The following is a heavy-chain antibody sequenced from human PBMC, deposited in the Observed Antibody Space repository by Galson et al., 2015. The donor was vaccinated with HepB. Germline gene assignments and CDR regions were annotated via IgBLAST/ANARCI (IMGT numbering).Heavy chain of an antibody. CDR1: GYSFTDYW. Sequence: QSGAEVKKPGESLKISCQGSGYSFTDYWIAWVRQKPGKGLEWMGIIYPGDSDTTYSPSFQGQVTISADKSISTAYLHWNSLKASDTAMYYCARKSSGLDVWGQGTTVTVSS. CDR2: IYPGDSDT. D-gene: IGHD5/OR15-5a*01. J-gene: IGHJ6*02. V-gene: IGHV5-51*01. CDR3: ARKSSGLDV.